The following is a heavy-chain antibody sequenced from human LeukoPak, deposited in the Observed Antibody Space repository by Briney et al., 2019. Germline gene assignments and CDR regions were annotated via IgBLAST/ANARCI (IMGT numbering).Heavy chain of an antibody. CDR3: ARETSGSSKGYFDY. V-gene: IGHV3-30*02. CDR1: GFTFSSYG. CDR2: IRYDGSNK. J-gene: IGHJ4*02. D-gene: IGHD3-10*01. Sequence: GGSLRLSCAASGFTFSSYGMHWVRQAPGKGLEWVAFIRYDGSNKYYADSVKGRFTISRDNSKNTLYLQMNSLRAEDTAVYYCARETSGSSKGYFDYWGQGTLVTVSS.